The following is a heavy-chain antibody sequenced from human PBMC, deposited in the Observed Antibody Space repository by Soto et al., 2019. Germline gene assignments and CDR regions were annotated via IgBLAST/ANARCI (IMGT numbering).Heavy chain of an antibody. J-gene: IGHJ6*02. CDR3: ARDLTTGGYYSYGMDV. D-gene: IGHD4-4*01. CDR2: IYYSGST. V-gene: IGHV4-31*03. CDR1: GGSISSGGYY. Sequence: SETLSLTCTVSGGSISSGGYYWSWIRQHPGKGLEWIGYIYYSGSTYYNPSLKSRVTISVDTSKNQFSLKLSSVTAADTAVYYCARDLTTGGYYSYGMDVWGQGTTVTVSS.